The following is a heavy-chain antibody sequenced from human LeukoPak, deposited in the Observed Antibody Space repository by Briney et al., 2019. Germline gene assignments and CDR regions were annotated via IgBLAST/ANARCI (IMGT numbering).Heavy chain of an antibody. CDR1: GYTFSSYE. Sequence: ASVRVSCKAAGYTFSSYEINWVRQATGQGLEWMGWMNPNSGNTAYAQKFQGRVTITRDTSIGTAYMELSNLSSEDTAIYYCARGVGCSGGSCYEDYYYMDVWGKGTTVTVSS. V-gene: IGHV1-8*03. CDR3: ARGVGCSGGSCYEDYYYMDV. J-gene: IGHJ6*03. D-gene: IGHD2-15*01. CDR2: MNPNSGNT.